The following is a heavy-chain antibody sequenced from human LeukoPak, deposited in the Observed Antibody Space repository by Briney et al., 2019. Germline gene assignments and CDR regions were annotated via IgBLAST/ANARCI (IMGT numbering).Heavy chain of an antibody. Sequence: SETLSLTCTVSGGSISSYYWNWIRLPPGKGLEWIGYVFHSGSTNYNPSLKSRVTISVDTSKNQFSLKVTSVIAADTAVYFCARFPYSGISHYFDYWGQGALVTVSS. CDR3: ARFPYSGISHYFDY. D-gene: IGHD1-26*01. J-gene: IGHJ4*02. CDR1: GGSISSYY. V-gene: IGHV4-59*01. CDR2: VFHSGST.